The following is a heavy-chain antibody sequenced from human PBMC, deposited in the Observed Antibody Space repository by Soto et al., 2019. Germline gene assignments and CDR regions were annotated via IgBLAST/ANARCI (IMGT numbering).Heavy chain of an antibody. J-gene: IGHJ4*02. CDR3: ARELGEAVAGIRDFDY. CDR2: INPNSGGT. V-gene: IGHV1-2*02. D-gene: IGHD6-19*01. Sequence: RASVKVSCKASGYTFTGYYMHWVRQAPGQGLEWMGWINPNSGGTNYAQTFQGRVTMTRDTSISTAYMELSRLRSDDTAVYYCARELGEAVAGIRDFDYWGQGTLVTVSS. CDR1: GYTFTGYY.